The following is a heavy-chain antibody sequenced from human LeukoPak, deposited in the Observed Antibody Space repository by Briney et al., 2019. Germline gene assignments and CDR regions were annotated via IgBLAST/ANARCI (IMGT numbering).Heavy chain of an antibody. D-gene: IGHD6-13*01. Sequence: GASVKVSCKASGYTFTSYDINWVRQAPGQGLEWMGWMNPNSGNTGYAQKFQGRVTMTRNTSISTAYMELRSLRSEDTAVYYCARAGYSSSWYPYYYYYMDVWGKGTTVTVSS. CDR3: ARAGYSSSWYPYYYYYMDV. J-gene: IGHJ6*03. CDR1: GYTFTSYD. V-gene: IGHV1-8*01. CDR2: MNPNSGNT.